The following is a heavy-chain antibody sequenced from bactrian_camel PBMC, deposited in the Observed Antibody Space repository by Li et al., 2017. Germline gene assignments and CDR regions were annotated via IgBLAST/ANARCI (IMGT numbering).Heavy chain of an antibody. J-gene: IGHJ4*01. CDR2: FDRDDIA. CDR1: GYTRWRFN. V-gene: IGHV3S60*01. D-gene: IGHD2*01. Sequence: HVQLVESGGGSVQAGGSLRLSCVASGYTRWRFNMAWFRQAPGKEREFVSGFDRDDIASYADDVKGRSTISQDNAKNTVYLQMNSLKLEDSAMYYCAADFGPYCSGSFLARRANFEGQGTQVTVS.